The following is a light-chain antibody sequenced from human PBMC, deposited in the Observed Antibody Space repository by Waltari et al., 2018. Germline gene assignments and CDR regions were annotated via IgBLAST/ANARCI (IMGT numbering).Light chain of an antibody. CDR3: CSYAGSYTVV. J-gene: IGLJ2*01. CDR1: SNDVGGYNY. CDR2: DVS. V-gene: IGLV2-11*01. Sequence: QSALTQPRSVSGSPGQSVTIPCTGPSNDVGGYNYFSWYQQHPGKAPKLMIYDVSKRPSGVPDRFSASKSGNTASLTISGLQAEDEADYYCCSYAGSYTVVFGGGTKLTVL.